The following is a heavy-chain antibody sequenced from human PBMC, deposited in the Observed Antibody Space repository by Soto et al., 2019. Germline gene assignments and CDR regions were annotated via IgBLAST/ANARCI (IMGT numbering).Heavy chain of an antibody. CDR3: AREAPDAGLVEYFDY. D-gene: IGHD6-6*01. CDR2: INHSGST. CDR1: GGSFSGYY. V-gene: IGHV4-34*01. J-gene: IGHJ4*02. Sequence: QVQLQQWGAGLLKPSETLSLTCAVYGGSFSGYYWSWIRPPPGKGLEWIGEINHSGSTNYNPSLKSRVTISVDTSKNQFSRKRSSVTAADTAVYYCAREAPDAGLVEYFDYWGQGTLVTVTT.